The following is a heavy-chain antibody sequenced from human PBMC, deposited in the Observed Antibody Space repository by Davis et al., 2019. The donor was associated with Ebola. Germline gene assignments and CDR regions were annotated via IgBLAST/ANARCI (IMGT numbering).Heavy chain of an antibody. CDR2: ISSSSSYI. CDR1: VITFSSYA. D-gene: IGHD3-3*01. CDR3: AKSGLSFGVVKYHYGMDV. Sequence: GESLKISCADSVITFSSYAMTWVRQAPGKGLEWVSSISSSSSYIYYADSVKGRFTISRDNAKNSLYLQMNSLRDEDTAVYYCAKSGLSFGVVKYHYGMDVWGKGTTVTVSS. V-gene: IGHV3-21*04. J-gene: IGHJ6*04.